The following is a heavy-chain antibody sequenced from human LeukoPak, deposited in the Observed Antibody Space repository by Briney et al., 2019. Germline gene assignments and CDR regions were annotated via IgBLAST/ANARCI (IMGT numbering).Heavy chain of an antibody. J-gene: IGHJ5*02. CDR2: IYHSGST. Sequence: TLSLTCAVSGGSISSGGYSWSWIRQPPGKGLEWIGYIYHSGSTYYNPSLKSRVTISVDRSKNQFSLKLSSVTAADTAVYYCARGMVRGAQGSWFDPWGQGTLVTVSS. CDR1: GGSISSGGYS. D-gene: IGHD3-10*01. CDR3: ARGMVRGAQGSWFDP. V-gene: IGHV4-30-2*01.